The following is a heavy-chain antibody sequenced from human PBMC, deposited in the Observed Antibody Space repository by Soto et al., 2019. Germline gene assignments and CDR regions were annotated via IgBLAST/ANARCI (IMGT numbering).Heavy chain of an antibody. J-gene: IGHJ6*02. CDR2: IYPGDSET. CDR1: GYSFTSYW. V-gene: IGHV5-51*01. Sequence: GESLKISCKGSGYSFTSYWIGWVRQMPGKGLEWMGIIYPGDSETRYSPSFQGQVTISADKSISTAYLQWSSLKASDTAMYYCARTRYCGRSRCSGPMSGMDVWGQGTTVTVSS. CDR3: ARTRYCGRSRCSGPMSGMDV. D-gene: IGHD2-2*01.